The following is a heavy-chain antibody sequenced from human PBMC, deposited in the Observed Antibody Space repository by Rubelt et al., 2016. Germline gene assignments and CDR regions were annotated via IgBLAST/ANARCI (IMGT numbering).Heavy chain of an antibody. CDR2: MNLTSGNT. CDR3: ARGTWGKYDC. CDR1: GYTFASYD. V-gene: IGHV1-8*01. J-gene: IGHJ4*02. Sequence: QVQLVQSGAEVKKPGASVKVSCRASGYTFASYDINWVRQATGQGLEWMGWMNLTSGNTGYAQKFQGRVTMTRNTSLSTAYMELSSLRSEDTAVYFCARGTWGKYDCWGQGTLVTVSS. D-gene: IGHD3-16*01.